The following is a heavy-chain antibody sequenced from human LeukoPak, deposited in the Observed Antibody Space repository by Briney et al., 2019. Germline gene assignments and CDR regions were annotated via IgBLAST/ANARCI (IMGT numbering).Heavy chain of an antibody. Sequence: ASVKVSCKASGYTFTSYYTHWVRQAPGQGLEWMGRINPSGGSTSYAQKLQGRVTMTRDTSTSTVYMELSSLRSEDTAVYYCARAGAQRGAFDIWGQGTMVTVSS. CDR1: GYTFTSYY. CDR3: ARAGAQRGAFDI. V-gene: IGHV1-46*01. D-gene: IGHD4/OR15-4a*01. CDR2: INPSGGST. J-gene: IGHJ3*02.